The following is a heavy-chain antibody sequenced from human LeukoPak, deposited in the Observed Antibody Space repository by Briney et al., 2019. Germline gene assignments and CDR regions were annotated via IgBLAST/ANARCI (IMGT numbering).Heavy chain of an antibody. CDR3: VRDGEGVAISVNFWFAP. CDR1: GGSISSGGYY. D-gene: IGHD3-10*01. Sequence: SQTLSLTCTVSGGSISSGGYYWSWIRQHPGKGLEWIGYIYYSGSTYYNPSLKSRVTISVDTSKNQFSLKLSSVTAADTAVYYCVRDGEGVAISVNFWFAPWGQGTQVTVSS. CDR2: IYYSGST. J-gene: IGHJ5*02. V-gene: IGHV4-31*03.